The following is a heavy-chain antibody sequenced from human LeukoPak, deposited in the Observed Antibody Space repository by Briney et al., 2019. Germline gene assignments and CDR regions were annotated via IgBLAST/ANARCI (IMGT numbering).Heavy chain of an antibody. V-gene: IGHV1-24*01. CDR2: FDPEDGET. D-gene: IGHD6-13*01. CDR3: ATEPRRGAAARIDY. CDR1: GYTLTELS. Sequence: ASVKVSCKVSGYTLTELSMHWVRQAPGKGLEWMGGFDPEDGETIYAQKFQGRVTMTEDTSTDTAYMELGSLRSEDTAVYYCATEPRRGAAARIDYWGQGTLVTVSS. J-gene: IGHJ4*02.